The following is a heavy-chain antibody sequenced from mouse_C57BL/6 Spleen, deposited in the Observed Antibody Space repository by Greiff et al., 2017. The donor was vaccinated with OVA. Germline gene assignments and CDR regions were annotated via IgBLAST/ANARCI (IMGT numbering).Heavy chain of an antibody. V-gene: IGHV10-1*01. J-gene: IGHJ4*01. CDR3: VRDFYYYCSFAMDY. CDR1: GFSFNTYA. Sequence: EVQLVESGGGLVQPKGSLKLSCAASGFSFNTYAMNWVRQAPGKGLEWVARIRSKSNNYATYYADSVKDRFTISRDDSESMLYLQMNNLKTEDTAMYYCVRDFYYYCSFAMDYWGQGTSVTVSS. CDR2: IRSKSNNYAT. D-gene: IGHD1-1*01.